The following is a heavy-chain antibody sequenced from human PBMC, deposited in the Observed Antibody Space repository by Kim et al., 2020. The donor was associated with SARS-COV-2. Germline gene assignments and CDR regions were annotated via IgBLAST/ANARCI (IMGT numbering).Heavy chain of an antibody. D-gene: IGHD5-18*01. V-gene: IGHV4-34*01. CDR3: ARGRWIQLWLFYDY. CDR1: GGSFSGYY. Sequence: SETLSLTCAVYGGSFSGYYWSWIRQPPGKWLEWIGEINHSGSTNDNPSLKSRVTISVDTSKNQFTLKLSSVTAADTAVYYCARGRWIQLWLFYDYWGQGTLVTVSS. CDR2: INHSGST. J-gene: IGHJ4*02.